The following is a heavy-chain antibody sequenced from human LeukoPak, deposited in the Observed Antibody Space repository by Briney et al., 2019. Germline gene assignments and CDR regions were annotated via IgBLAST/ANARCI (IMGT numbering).Heavy chain of an antibody. CDR2: INHNGNVN. Sequence: GGSLRLSCAASGFTFSSYWMNWARQAPGKGLEWVARINHNGNVNYYVDSVKGRFTISRDNAKNSLYLQMRDLRAEDTAVYYSATRLDYYDSSGFHQGGDWGQGTLVIVSS. V-gene: IGHV3-7*03. CDR3: ATRLDYYDSSGFHQGGD. CDR1: GFTFSSYW. J-gene: IGHJ4*02. D-gene: IGHD3-22*01.